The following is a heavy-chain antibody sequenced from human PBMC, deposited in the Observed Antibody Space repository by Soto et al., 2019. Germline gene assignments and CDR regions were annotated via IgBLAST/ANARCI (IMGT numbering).Heavy chain of an antibody. CDR2: ISSSSTI. CDR1: GFTFSSYS. CDR3: AKDSSSWYPSYYFDY. D-gene: IGHD6-13*01. Sequence: GGSLRLSCAASGFTFSSYSMNWVRQAPGKGLEWVSYISSSSTIYYADSVKGRFTISRDNAKNSLYLQMNSLRAEDTAVYYCAKDSSSWYPSYYFDYWGQGTLVTVSS. V-gene: IGHV3-48*01. J-gene: IGHJ4*02.